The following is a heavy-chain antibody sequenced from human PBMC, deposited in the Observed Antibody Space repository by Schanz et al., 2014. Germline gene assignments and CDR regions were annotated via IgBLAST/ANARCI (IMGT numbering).Heavy chain of an antibody. CDR3: ARGIPYCSSTSCSGLDADDA. D-gene: IGHD2-2*01. CDR1: GYTFTSYG. CDR2: ISAYNGHT. V-gene: IGHV1-18*01. Sequence: QGQLVQSGAEVKKPGASVKVSCKASGYTFTSYGITWVRQAPGQGLEWMGWISAYNGHTTYAQKFQGRVTMTTDTSTSTAYMELRNVRYDDTAMYYCARGIPYCSSTSCSGLDADDAWGHGTLVTVSP. J-gene: IGHJ3*01.